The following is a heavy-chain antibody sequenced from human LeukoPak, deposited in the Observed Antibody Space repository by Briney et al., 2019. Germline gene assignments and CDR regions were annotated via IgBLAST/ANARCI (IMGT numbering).Heavy chain of an antibody. CDR1: GFTFSSYA. CDR2: ISGSGGST. Sequence: PGGSLRLSCAASGFTFSSYAMSWVRQAPGKGLEWVSAISGSGGSTYYADSVKGRFTISRDNSKNTLYLQMNSLRAEDTGVYYCAKSGEDSSSWYREDAFDIWGQGTMVTVSS. D-gene: IGHD6-13*01. V-gene: IGHV3-23*01. J-gene: IGHJ3*02. CDR3: AKSGEDSSSWYREDAFDI.